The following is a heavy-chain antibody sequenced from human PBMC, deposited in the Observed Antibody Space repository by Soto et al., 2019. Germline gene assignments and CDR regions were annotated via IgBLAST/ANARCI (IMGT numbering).Heavy chain of an antibody. D-gene: IGHD6-19*01. CDR1: GYTFTSYG. CDR3: ARAVGGVAVAGNNWFDP. CDR2: ISAYNGNT. Sequence: QVQLVQSGAEVKKPGASVKVSCKASGYTFTSYGISWVRQAPGQGLEWMGWISAYNGNTNYAQKLQGRVTMTTDTSTSTYYMELRSLRSDDTAVYYCARAVGGVAVAGNNWFDPWGQGTLVTVSS. V-gene: IGHV1-18*01. J-gene: IGHJ5*02.